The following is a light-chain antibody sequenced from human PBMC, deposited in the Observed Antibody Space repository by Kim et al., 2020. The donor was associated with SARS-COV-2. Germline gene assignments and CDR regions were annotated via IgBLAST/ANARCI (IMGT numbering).Light chain of an antibody. Sequence: SASVGDRVTITGQASQDISNYLTWYQQKPGKTPKLIIYDAANLETGGPSRFSGSGSGTDFTFTISSLQPEDIATEYCQQYDNLPYTFGQGTKLEI. V-gene: IGKV1-33*01. CDR2: DAA. J-gene: IGKJ2*01. CDR1: QDISNY. CDR3: QQYDNLPYT.